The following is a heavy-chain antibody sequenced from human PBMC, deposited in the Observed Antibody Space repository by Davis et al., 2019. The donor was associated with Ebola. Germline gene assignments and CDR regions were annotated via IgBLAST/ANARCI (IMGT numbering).Heavy chain of an antibody. J-gene: IGHJ4*02. V-gene: IGHV1-8*02. D-gene: IGHD6-6*01. Sequence: AASVKVSCKASGYTFTSYDINWVRRAPGQGLEWMGWMNPNSGNTGYAQKFQGRITMTRNTFMRTAYMELNGLTSEDTAVYYCARGSDGSSDLWGQGTLVTVSS. CDR2: MNPNSGNT. CDR3: ARGSDGSSDL. CDR1: GYTFTSYD.